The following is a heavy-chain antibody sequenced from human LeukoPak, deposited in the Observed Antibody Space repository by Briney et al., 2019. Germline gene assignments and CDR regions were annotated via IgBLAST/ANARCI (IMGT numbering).Heavy chain of an antibody. CDR1: GGSISRYY. J-gene: IGHJ6*02. CDR2: IYYSGST. V-gene: IGHV4-59*08. CDR3: ARYYVGYGMDV. Sequence: SETLSLTCSVSGGSISRYYWSWIRQPPGKGLEWIGCIYYSGSTNYNPSLKSRVTVSLDTSKNQFSLKLSSVTAADTAVYYCARYYVGYGMDVWGQGTTVTVSS. D-gene: IGHD2/OR15-2a*01.